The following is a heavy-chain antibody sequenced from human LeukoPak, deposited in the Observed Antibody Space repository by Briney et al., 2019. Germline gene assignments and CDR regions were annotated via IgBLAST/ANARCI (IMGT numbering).Heavy chain of an antibody. CDR1: GFTFSSYS. D-gene: IGHD6-13*01. CDR3: AKVGAAAGSGYY. Sequence: PGGSLRLSCAASGFTFSSYSMNWVRQAPGKGLEWVSSISSSSSYIYYADSVKGRFTISRDNSKNTLYLQMNSLRAEDTAVYYCAKVGAAAGSGYYWGQGTLVTVSS. CDR2: ISSSSSYI. J-gene: IGHJ4*02. V-gene: IGHV3-21*01.